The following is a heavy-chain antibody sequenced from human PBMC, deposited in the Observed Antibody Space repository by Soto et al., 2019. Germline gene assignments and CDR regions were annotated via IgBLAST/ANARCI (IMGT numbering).Heavy chain of an antibody. CDR3: ARGLPSTTEYSSSSTFFDY. Sequence: SETLSLTCAFYGGSFRGYYWSLIRQPPGKGLEWIGEINHSGSTNYNPSLKSRVTISVDTSKNQFSLKLSSVTAADTAVYYCARGLPSTTEYSSSSTFFDYWGQGTMVTVS. D-gene: IGHD6-6*01. CDR2: INHSGST. V-gene: IGHV4-34*01. CDR1: GGSFRGYY. J-gene: IGHJ4*02.